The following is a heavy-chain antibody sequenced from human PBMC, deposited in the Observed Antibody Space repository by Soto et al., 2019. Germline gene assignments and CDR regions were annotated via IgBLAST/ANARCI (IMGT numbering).Heavy chain of an antibody. CDR3: ARDLIKLWLKGVDYYYGMDV. V-gene: IGHV1-46*01. Sequence: ASVKVSCKASGYTFTGYYMHWLRKTPGQGLEWMGIINPSGGSTSYAQKFQGRVTMTRDTSTSTVYMELSSLRSEDTAVYYCARDLIKLWLKGVDYYYGMDVWGQGTTVTVSS. CDR1: GYTFTGYY. CDR2: INPSGGST. D-gene: IGHD5-18*01. J-gene: IGHJ6*02.